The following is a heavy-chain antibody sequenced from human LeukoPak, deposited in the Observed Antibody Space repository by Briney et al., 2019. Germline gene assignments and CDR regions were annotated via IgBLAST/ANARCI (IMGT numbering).Heavy chain of an antibody. CDR1: GGSISSSSYY. J-gene: IGHJ4*02. Sequence: SETLSLTCTVSGGSISSSSYYWGWIRQPPGKGLEWIGIIYYSGITSYNPSLKSRVTISVDTSKNQFSLKLSSVTAADTAVYYCARDGGYGSGSSYYNYWGQGILVTVSS. V-gene: IGHV4-39*07. CDR3: ARDGGYGSGSSYYNY. CDR2: IYYSGIT. D-gene: IGHD3-10*01.